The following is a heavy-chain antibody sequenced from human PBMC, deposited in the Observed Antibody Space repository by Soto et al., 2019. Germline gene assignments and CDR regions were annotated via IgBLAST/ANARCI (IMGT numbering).Heavy chain of an antibody. D-gene: IGHD2-21*02. V-gene: IGHV3-9*01. J-gene: IGHJ4*02. CDR3: AKEETMVTDSLGGLYY. Sequence: PGGSLRLSCAASGFTFDDYAMHWVRQAPGKGLEWVSGISWNSGSIGYADSVKGRFTISRDNAKNSLYLQMNSLRAEDTALYYCAKEETMVTDSLGGLYYWGRESLVRVCS. CDR1: GFTFDDYA. CDR2: ISWNSGSI.